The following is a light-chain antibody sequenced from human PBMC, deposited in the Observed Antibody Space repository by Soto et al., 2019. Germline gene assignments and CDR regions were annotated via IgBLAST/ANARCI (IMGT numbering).Light chain of an antibody. CDR2: DVT. Sequence: QSALTQPASVSGSPGQSITISCTGTSSDVGGYNYVSWYQQHPVKAPKLMIYDVTNRPSGVSDRFSGSKSGNTAALTISGIQAEDEADYYCSSYTSSSTPYVFGPGTKFTGL. J-gene: IGLJ1*01. CDR1: SSDVGGYNY. CDR3: SSYTSSSTPYV. V-gene: IGLV2-14*01.